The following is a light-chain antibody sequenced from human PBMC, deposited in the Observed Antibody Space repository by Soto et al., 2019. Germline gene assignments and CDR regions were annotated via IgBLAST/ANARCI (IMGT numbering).Light chain of an antibody. V-gene: IGKV3-15*01. CDR2: GAS. CDR1: QSVSSN. J-gene: IGKJ5*01. Sequence: EIVMTQSPATLSVSPGERATLSCRASQSVSSNLAWYQQKPGQAPRLLIYGASTRATGIPARFSGSGSGTEFTLSISSLQSEDFAVVYCQQYDNWRITFSQGTRLE. CDR3: QQYDNWRIT.